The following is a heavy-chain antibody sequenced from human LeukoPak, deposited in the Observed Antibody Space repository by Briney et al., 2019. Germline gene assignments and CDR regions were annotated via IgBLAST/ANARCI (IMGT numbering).Heavy chain of an antibody. D-gene: IGHD4-17*01. J-gene: IGHJ4*02. CDR2: IYYSGST. CDR3: ARAATVTIDY. V-gene: IGHV4-59*01. Sequence: PSETLSLTCTVSGGSISSYYWCWIRQPPGKGLEWVGYIYYSGSTNYNPSLKSRVTISVDTSKKQFSLKLSSVTAADTAVYYCARAATVTIDYWGQGTLVTVSS. CDR1: GGSISSYY.